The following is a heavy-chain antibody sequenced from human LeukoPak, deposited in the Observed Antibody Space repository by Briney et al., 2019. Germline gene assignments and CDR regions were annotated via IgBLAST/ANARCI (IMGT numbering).Heavy chain of an antibody. V-gene: IGHV3-7*01. Sequence: GGSLRLSCAASGFTFSSYWMSWVRQAPGKGLEWVANIKQDGSEKYYVDSVKGRFTISRDNAKNSLYLQMNSLRAEDTAVYYCAKEEDYGGYGGEFGLDYWGQGTLVTVSS. CDR2: IKQDGSEK. CDR3: AKEEDYGGYGGEFGLDY. J-gene: IGHJ4*02. D-gene: IGHD4-17*01. CDR1: GFTFSSYW.